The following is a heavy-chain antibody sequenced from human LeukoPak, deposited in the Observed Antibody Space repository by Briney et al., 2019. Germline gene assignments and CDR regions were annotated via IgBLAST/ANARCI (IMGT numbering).Heavy chain of an antibody. CDR2: ISYDGSNK. D-gene: IGHD1-26*01. V-gene: IGHV3-30*18. J-gene: IGHJ4*02. Sequence: PGGSLRLSCAASGFTFSSYGMHWVRQAPGKGLECVAVISYDGSNKYYADSVKGRFTISRDNSKNTLYLQMNSLRAEDTAVYYCAKEGIDGSYFTSYFDYWGQGTLVTVSS. CDR1: GFTFSSYG. CDR3: AKEGIDGSYFTSYFDY.